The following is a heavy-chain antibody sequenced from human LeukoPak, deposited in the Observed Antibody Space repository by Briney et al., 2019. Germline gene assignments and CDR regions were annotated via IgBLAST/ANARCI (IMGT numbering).Heavy chain of an antibody. CDR2: MNPNSGNT. CDR3: ARAWAHPGSGSYYNPIAYYYYGMDV. Sequence: ASVKVSCKASGYTFTSYDINWVRQATGQGLEWMGWMNPNSGNTGYAQKFQGRVTITRNTSISTAYMELSSLRSEDTAVYYCARAWAHPGSGSYYNPIAYYYYGMDVWGQGTTVTVSS. J-gene: IGHJ6*02. V-gene: IGHV1-8*03. CDR1: GYTFTSYD. D-gene: IGHD3-10*01.